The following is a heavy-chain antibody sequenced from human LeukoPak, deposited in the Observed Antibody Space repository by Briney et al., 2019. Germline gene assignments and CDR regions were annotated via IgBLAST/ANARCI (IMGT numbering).Heavy chain of an antibody. D-gene: IGHD4-17*01. CDR1: GYTFTSYG. Sequence: ASVKVSCKASGYTFTSYGISWVRQAPGQGLEWMGWISAYNGNTNYAQKPQGRVTMTTDTSTSTAYMELRSLRSDDTAVYYCARADGDYVSVFKYYMDVWGKGTTVTVSS. V-gene: IGHV1-18*01. CDR2: ISAYNGNT. J-gene: IGHJ6*03. CDR3: ARADGDYVSVFKYYMDV.